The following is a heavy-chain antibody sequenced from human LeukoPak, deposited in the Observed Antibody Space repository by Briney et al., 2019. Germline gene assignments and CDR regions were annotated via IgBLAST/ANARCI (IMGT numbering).Heavy chain of an antibody. CDR3: AKTRLTIFGVVREFDY. Sequence: GGSLRLSCAASGFTFSSYAMSWVRQAPGKGLEWVSAISGSGGSTYYADSVKGRFTISRDNSKNTLYLQMNSLRAEDTAVYYCAKTRLTIFGVVREFDYWGQGTLVTVSS. J-gene: IGHJ4*02. CDR1: GFTFSSYA. V-gene: IGHV3-23*01. D-gene: IGHD3-3*01. CDR2: ISGSGGST.